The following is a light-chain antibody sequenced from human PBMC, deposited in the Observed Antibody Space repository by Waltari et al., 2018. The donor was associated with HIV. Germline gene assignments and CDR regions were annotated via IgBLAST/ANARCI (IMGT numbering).Light chain of an antibody. V-gene: IGLV2-14*03. CDR2: DVD. CDR3: ASFTDDNTVI. CDR1: DLVFGLYNF. J-gene: IGLJ2*01. Sequence: AVTQPASVSGLPGPSTTISCTVDDLVFGLYNFVSWYQQHSGNPPRLLLYDVDSRASGVSDRFSGSMSGNTASLTISGLRAEDEGHYYCASFTDDNTVIFGGGTEVTVL.